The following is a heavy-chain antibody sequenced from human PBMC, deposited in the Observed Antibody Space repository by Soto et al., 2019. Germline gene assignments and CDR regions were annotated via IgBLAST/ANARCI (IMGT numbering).Heavy chain of an antibody. CDR1: GGSISSSSYY. V-gene: IGHV4-39*01. J-gene: IGHJ4*02. CDR3: ARQSQIAARTDY. D-gene: IGHD6-6*01. Sequence: SETLSLTCTVSGGSISSSSYYWGWIRQPPGKGLEWIGSIYYSGSTYYNPSLKSRVTISVDTSKNQFSLKLGSVTAADTAVYYCARQSQIAARTDYWGQGTLVTVSS. CDR2: IYYSGST.